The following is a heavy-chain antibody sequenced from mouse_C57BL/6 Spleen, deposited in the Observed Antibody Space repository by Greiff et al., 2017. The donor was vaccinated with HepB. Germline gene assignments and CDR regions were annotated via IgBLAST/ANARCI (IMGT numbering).Heavy chain of an antibody. Sequence: EVKVEESGPELVKPGASVKISCKASGYSFTGYYMNWVKQSPEKSLEWIGEINPSTGGTTYNQKFKAKATLTVDKSSSTAYMQLKSLTSEDSAVYYCARNNDYDGLNYWGQGTTLTVSS. CDR1: GYSFTGYY. CDR2: INPSTGGT. CDR3: ARNNDYDGLNY. J-gene: IGHJ2*01. D-gene: IGHD2-4*01. V-gene: IGHV1-42*01.